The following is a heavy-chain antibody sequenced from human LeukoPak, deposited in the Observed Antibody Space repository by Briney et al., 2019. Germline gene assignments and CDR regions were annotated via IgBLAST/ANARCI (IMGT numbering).Heavy chain of an antibody. V-gene: IGHV3-30-3*01. J-gene: IGHJ6*02. CDR1: GFTFSSYA. CDR2: ISYDGSNK. CDR3: ASEPYYYYGMDV. Sequence: GGSLRLSCAASGFTFSSYAMHWVRQAPGKGLEWVAVISYDGSNKYYADSVKGRFTISRDNSKNTLYLQMNSLRAEDTAVYFCASEPYYYYGMDVRGQGTTVTVSS.